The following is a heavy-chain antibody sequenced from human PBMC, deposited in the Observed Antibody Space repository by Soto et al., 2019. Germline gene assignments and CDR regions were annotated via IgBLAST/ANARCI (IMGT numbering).Heavy chain of an antibody. CDR3: ARIHYDYVWRSYRPYPFDY. D-gene: IGHD3-16*02. V-gene: IGHV3-21*01. CDR1: GFTFSSYS. Sequence: EVQLVESGGGLVKPGGSLRLSCAASGFTFSSYSMNWVRQAPGKGLEWVSSISSSSSYIYYADSVKGRFTISRDNAKNSLYLQMNSLRAEDTAVYYCARIHYDYVWRSYRPYPFDYWGQGTLVTVSS. CDR2: ISSSSSYI. J-gene: IGHJ4*02.